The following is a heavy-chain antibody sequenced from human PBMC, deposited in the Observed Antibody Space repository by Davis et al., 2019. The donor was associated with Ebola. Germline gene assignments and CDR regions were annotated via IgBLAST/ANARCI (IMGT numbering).Heavy chain of an antibody. CDR2: ISGSGGTT. CDR3: ASNYYDSSGYFLGNFDY. V-gene: IGHV3-23*01. D-gene: IGHD3-22*01. J-gene: IGHJ4*02. Sequence: GGSLRLSCADSVITFSSYAMTWVRLAPGKGLEWVSAISGSGGTTYYAGSVKGRFTVSRDNSKKTMYLQMNSLRAEDTAVYYCASNYYDSSGYFLGNFDYWGQGTLVTVSS. CDR1: VITFSSYA.